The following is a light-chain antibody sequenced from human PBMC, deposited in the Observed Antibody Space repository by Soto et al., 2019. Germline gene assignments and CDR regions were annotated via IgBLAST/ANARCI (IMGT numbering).Light chain of an antibody. CDR1: TSDVGDNNY. Sequence: QSALSQPASVSGSPGQTITISCTGTTSDVGDNNYVSWYQQHPGTAPKLMIYEVSYRPSGVSDRFSGSRSDTAASLTISGLQADDEADYYCNSYAGSNNVVFGGGTQLTVL. CDR2: EVS. CDR3: NSYAGSNNVV. J-gene: IGLJ2*01. V-gene: IGLV2-14*01.